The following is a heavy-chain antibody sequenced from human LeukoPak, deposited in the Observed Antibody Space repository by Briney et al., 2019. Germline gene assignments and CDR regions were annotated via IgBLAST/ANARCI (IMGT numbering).Heavy chain of an antibody. CDR1: GFTFSSYA. D-gene: IGHD3-22*01. Sequence: GGSLRLSCAASGFTFSSYAMSWVRQAPGKGLEWVSAISGSGGSTYYADSVKGRFTISRDNSKNTLYLQMNSLRAEDTAVYYCAKFTSPITMIVVVNFDYWGQGTLVTVSS. V-gene: IGHV3-23*01. J-gene: IGHJ4*02. CDR3: AKFTSPITMIVVVNFDY. CDR2: ISGSGGST.